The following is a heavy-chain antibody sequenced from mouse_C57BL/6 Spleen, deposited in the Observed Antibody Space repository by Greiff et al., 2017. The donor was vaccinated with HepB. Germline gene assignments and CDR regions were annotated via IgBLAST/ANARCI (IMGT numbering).Heavy chain of an antibody. V-gene: IGHV2-9-1*01. CDR3: ARCSTQAKASFDY. D-gene: IGHD3-2*02. CDR1: GFSLTSYA. J-gene: IGHJ2*01. CDR2: IWTGGGT. Sequence: QVQLKESGPGLVAPSQSLSITCTVSGFSLTSYAISWVRQPPGKGLEWLGVIWTGGGTNYNSALKSRLSISKDNSKRQVFLKMNTLQTNETARYYCARCSTQAKASFDYPGYGTTPTVSS.